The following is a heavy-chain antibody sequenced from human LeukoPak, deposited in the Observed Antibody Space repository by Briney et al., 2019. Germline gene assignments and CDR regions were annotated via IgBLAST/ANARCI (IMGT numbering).Heavy chain of an antibody. J-gene: IGHJ4*02. V-gene: IGHV4-59*01. D-gene: IGHD3-22*01. Sequence: SETLSLTCTVSGGPINNYYWSWIRQPPGKGLEWIGYIYYTGTTKTNPSLKSRVTMSVDTSGSHLSLRLSSVSAADTAVYYCARYDRSGYSLELWGQGTLVTVSS. CDR3: ARYDRSGYSLEL. CDR1: GGPINNYY. CDR2: IYYTGTT.